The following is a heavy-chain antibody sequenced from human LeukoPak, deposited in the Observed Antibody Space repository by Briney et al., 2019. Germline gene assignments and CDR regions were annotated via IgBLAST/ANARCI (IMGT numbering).Heavy chain of an antibody. V-gene: IGHV4-59*01. CDR3: ARGTLEYSSSWYNYYYGMDV. Sequence: SETLSLTCTVSGGSISSYYWSWIRQPPGKGLGWVGDIYYSGSTNYNPSLKSRVTISVDTSKNQFSLKLSSVTAADTAVYYCARGTLEYSSSWYNYYYGMDVWGQGTTVTVSS. D-gene: IGHD6-13*01. CDR2: IYYSGST. J-gene: IGHJ6*02. CDR1: GGSISSYY.